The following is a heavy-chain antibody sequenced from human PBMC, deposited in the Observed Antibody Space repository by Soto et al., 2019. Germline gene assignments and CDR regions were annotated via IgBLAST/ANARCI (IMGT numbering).Heavy chain of an antibody. CDR2: IIPIFGTA. V-gene: IGHV1-69*13. CDR1: GGTFSSYA. CDR3: AREAPLPPNWNDVMSYYYGMDV. Sequence: WASVKVSCKASGGTFSSYAISWVRQAPGQGLEWMGGIIPIFGTANYAQKFQGRVTITADESTSTAYMELSSLRSEDTAVYYCAREAPLPPNWNDVMSYYYGMDVWGQGTTVTVSS. J-gene: IGHJ6*02. D-gene: IGHD1-1*01.